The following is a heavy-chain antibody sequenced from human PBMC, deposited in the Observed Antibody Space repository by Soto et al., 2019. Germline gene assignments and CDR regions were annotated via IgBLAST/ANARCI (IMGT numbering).Heavy chain of an antibody. J-gene: IGHJ4*02. D-gene: IGHD1-1*01. CDR1: GYTFSDHD. CDR3: ARVGGNWNDDYFDY. V-gene: IGHV1-8*01. Sequence: QVQLVQSGAEVKKPGASVKVSCKASGYTFSDHDINWVRQASGQGPEWLGWMNPNSGDTGYAQNFQGRVTMTRDTSKRTAYMELSSLTSEDTAVYYCARVGGNWNDDYFDYWGQGTLVTVSS. CDR2: MNPNSGDT.